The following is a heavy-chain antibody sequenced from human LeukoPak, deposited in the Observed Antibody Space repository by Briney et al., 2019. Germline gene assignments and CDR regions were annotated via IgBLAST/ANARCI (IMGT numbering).Heavy chain of an antibody. CDR3: ARLYGDYGAIDY. D-gene: IGHD4-17*01. V-gene: IGHV1-2*02. CDR2: INPNSGGT. J-gene: IGHJ4*02. Sequence: ASVKVSCKASGYTFTGYYMHWVRQAPGQGLEWMGWINPNSGGTNYAQKFQGRVTMTWDTSISTAYMELSRLRSDDTAVYYCARLYGDYGAIDYWGQGTLVTVSS. CDR1: GYTFTGYY.